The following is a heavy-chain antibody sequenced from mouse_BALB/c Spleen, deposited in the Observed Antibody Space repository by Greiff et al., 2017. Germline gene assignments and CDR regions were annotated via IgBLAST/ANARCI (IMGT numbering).Heavy chain of an antibody. CDR1: GYTFTDYN. J-gene: IGHJ1*01. V-gene: IGHV1-18*01. D-gene: IGHD2-13*01. CDR2: INPNNGGT. CDR3: ARCPPHDYPRYFDV. Sequence: DVKLQESGPELVKPGASVKIPCKASGYTFTDYNMDWVTQSHGKSLEWIGDINPNNGGTIYNQKFKGKATLTVDKSSSTAYMELRSLTSEDTAVYYCARCPPHDYPRYFDVWGAGTTVTVSS.